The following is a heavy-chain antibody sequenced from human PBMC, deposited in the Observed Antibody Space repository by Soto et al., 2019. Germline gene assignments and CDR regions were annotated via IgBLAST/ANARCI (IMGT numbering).Heavy chain of an antibody. CDR2: ISDSGSNT. CDR1: GFIFSNYA. V-gene: IGHV3-23*01. D-gene: IGHD3-3*01. CDR3: AKTVFWSGDHAFDD. Sequence: VHLLESGGGLVQPGGSLRLSCAASGFIFSNYAMTWVRQAPGEGLEWVSAISDSGSNTYYAHSVKGRFTISRDNSKNTLFLQMNSLRAEDTAVYFCAKTVFWSGDHAFDDWGQGTKVTVSS. J-gene: IGHJ3*01.